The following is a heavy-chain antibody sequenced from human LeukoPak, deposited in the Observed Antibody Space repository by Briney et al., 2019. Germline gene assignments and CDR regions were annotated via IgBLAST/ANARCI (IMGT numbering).Heavy chain of an antibody. D-gene: IGHD4-23*01. J-gene: IGHJ4*02. CDR1: GFTFSNAW. CDR3: TTDGGDVTPSAC. V-gene: IGHV3-15*01. CDR2: IKSKTDGGTT. Sequence: GGSPRLSCAASGFTFSNAWMSWVRQAPGKGLEWVGRIKSKTDGGTTDYAAPVKGRFTISRDDSKNTLYLQMNSLKTEDTALYYCTTDGGDVTPSACWGQGTLVTVSS.